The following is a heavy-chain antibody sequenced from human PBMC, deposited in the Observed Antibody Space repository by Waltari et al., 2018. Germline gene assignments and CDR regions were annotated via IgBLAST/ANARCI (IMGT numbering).Heavy chain of an antibody. J-gene: IGHJ6*02. CDR1: GGSISSYY. Sequence: QVQLQESGPGLVKPSETLSLTCTVSGGSISSYYWSWIRQPPGKGLEWIGYIYYSGSTNYNPALKSRVTISVDTSKNQFSLKLSSVTAADTAVYYCARFSGVAVAGAPLYYYYGMDVWGQGTTVTVSS. CDR2: IYYSGST. D-gene: IGHD6-19*01. V-gene: IGHV4-59*01. CDR3: ARFSGVAVAGAPLYYYYGMDV.